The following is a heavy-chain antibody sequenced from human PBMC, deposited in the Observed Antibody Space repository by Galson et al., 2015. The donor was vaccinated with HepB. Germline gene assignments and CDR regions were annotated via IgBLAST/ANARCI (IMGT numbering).Heavy chain of an antibody. CDR3: ARDLGSSGGLDH. V-gene: IGHV1-46*03. Sequence: SVKVSCKASGYIFISYYMFWVRQAPGRGLEWVGIINPVGSTTTYAQKFQGRVTMTMDTSTSTVDMELSSLRSEDTAVYYCARDLGSSGGLDHWGQGTLVTVSS. CDR2: INPVGSTT. J-gene: IGHJ4*02. CDR1: GYIFISYY. D-gene: IGHD6-19*01.